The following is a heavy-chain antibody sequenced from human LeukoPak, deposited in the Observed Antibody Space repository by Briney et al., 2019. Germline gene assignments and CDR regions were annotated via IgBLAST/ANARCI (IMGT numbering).Heavy chain of an antibody. CDR1: GFTFSNFW. CDR3: ARGWGMDV. Sequence: GGSLRLSCAASGFTFSNFWMNWVRQAPGKGLEWVANIKPDGGEKYYVDSVKGRLTISRDNARNSLYLQMSSLRAEDTTVYYCARGWGMDVWGQGTSVTVSS. D-gene: IGHD2-15*01. J-gene: IGHJ6*02. V-gene: IGHV3-7*01. CDR2: IKPDGGEK.